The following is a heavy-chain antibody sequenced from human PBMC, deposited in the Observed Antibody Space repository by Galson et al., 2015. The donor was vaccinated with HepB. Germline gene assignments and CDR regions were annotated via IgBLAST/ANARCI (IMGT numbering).Heavy chain of an antibody. D-gene: IGHD3-22*01. CDR1: GFTFSSYA. CDR3: ARDPFAGYDSSGYYYGSGPWRMVDY. J-gene: IGHJ4*02. Sequence: SLRLSCAASGFTFSSYAMHWVRQAPGKGPEWVSAIGTGGDTYYADSVMGRFTISRDNAKKSLYLQMNSLIAEDMAVYYCARDPFAGYDSSGYYYGSGPWRMVDYWGQGTLVTVSS. CDR2: IGTGGDT. V-gene: IGHV3-47*02.